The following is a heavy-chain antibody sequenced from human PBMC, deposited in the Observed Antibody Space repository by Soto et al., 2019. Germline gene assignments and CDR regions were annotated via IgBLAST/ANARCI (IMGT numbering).Heavy chain of an antibody. CDR2: ISGSGGST. D-gene: IGHD1-26*01. CDR3: AKGKRWELTAFDI. CDR1: GFTFSSYA. J-gene: IGHJ3*02. Sequence: LRLSCAASGFTFSSYAMSWVRQAPGKGLEWVSAISGSGGSTYYADSVKGRFTISRDNSKNTLYLQMNSLRAEDTAVYYCAKGKRWELTAFDIWGQGTMVTVSS. V-gene: IGHV3-23*01.